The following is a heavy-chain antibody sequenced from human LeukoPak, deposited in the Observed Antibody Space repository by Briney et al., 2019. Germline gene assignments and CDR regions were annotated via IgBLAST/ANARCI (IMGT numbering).Heavy chain of an antibody. Sequence: WVRQPPGKGLEWIGSIYDSGSAYYNPSLKSRVTIAVDTSKNQFSLKLSSVTAADTAVYYCARGYSIAYWGQGSLVTVSS. CDR2: IYDSGSA. V-gene: IGHV4-39*07. CDR3: ARGYSIAY. D-gene: IGHD1-26*01. J-gene: IGHJ4*02.